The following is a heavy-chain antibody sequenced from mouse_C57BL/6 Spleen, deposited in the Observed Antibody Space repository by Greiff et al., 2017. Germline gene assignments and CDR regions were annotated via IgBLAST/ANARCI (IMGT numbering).Heavy chain of an antibody. Sequence: GAERGKQGGEGKRAGKGEGEKRKEEKKKGVKQSNGKSLEWIGVINPKYGTTSYNQKFKGKATLTVDQSSSTAYMQLNSLTSEDSAVYYCANGYPFAYWGQGTLVTVSA. CDR2: INPKYGTT. CDR3: ANGYPFAY. J-gene: IGHJ3*01. D-gene: IGHD2-2*01. CDR1: GEKRKEEK. V-gene: IGHV1-39*01.